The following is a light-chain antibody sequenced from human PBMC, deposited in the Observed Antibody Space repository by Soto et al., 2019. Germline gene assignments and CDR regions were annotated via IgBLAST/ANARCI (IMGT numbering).Light chain of an antibody. V-gene: IGKV1-33*01. CDR1: QDITTY. CDR3: QQYYDLPPLT. Sequence: DVQLTQSPSSLSASVGDRVTITCQASQDITTYLHWYQQKPGKAPKLLISDASSLAPGVPSRFSGSGSGTDFSYTISSLQPEDSGIYYCQQYYDLPPLTFGGGSTVE. J-gene: IGKJ4*01. CDR2: DAS.